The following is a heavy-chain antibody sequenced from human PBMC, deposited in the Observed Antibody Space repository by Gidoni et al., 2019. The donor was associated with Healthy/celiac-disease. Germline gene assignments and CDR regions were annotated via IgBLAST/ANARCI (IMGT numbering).Heavy chain of an antibody. J-gene: IGHJ4*02. CDR1: GFTFSSYA. CDR2: ISYDGSNK. CDR3: ARGAAMTTLNYFDY. D-gene: IGHD4-17*01. V-gene: IGHV3-30-3*01. Sequence: QVQLLESGGGVVQPGRSLRLSCAASGFTFSSYAMHWVRQAPGKGLEWVAVISYDGSNKYYADSVKGRFTISRDNSKNTLYLQMNSLRAEDTAVYYCARGAAMTTLNYFDYWGQGTLVTVSS.